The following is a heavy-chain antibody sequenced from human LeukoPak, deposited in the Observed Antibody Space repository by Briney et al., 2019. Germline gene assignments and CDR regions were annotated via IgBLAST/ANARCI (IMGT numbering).Heavy chain of an antibody. CDR3: ARMSEGIFDY. D-gene: IGHD3-10*01. V-gene: IGHV4-30-2*01. CDR1: GGSISSGGYS. Sequence: SQTLSPTCAVSGGSISSGGYSWSWIRQPPGKGLEWIGYIYHSGSTYYNPSLKSRVTISVDRSKNQFSLKLSSVTAADTAVYYCARMSEGIFDYWGQGTLVTVSS. J-gene: IGHJ4*02. CDR2: IYHSGST.